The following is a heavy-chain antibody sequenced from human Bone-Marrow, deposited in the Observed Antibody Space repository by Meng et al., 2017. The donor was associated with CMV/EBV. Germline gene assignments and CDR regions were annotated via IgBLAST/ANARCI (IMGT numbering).Heavy chain of an antibody. CDR2: ISSSGSTI. J-gene: IGHJ4*02. CDR1: GFTFSDYY. V-gene: IGHV3-11*04. Sequence: GGSLRLSCAASGFTFSDYYMSWIRQAPGKGLEWVSYISSSGSTIYYADSVKGRFTISRDNAKNSLYLQMNSLRAEDTAVYYCASNNDFWSGFLDDWGQGTLVTVSS. D-gene: IGHD3-3*01. CDR3: ASNNDFWSGFLDD.